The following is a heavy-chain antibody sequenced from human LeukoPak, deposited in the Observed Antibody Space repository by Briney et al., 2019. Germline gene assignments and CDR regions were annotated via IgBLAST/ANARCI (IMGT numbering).Heavy chain of an antibody. CDR3: AKDPYNDSSGYYYVS. J-gene: IGHJ4*02. V-gene: IGHV3-23*01. CDR1: GVTFSSYA. CDR2: ISGSGGST. Sequence: PGGSLRLSCAASGVTFSSYAMSWVRQAPGKGLEWVSAISGSGGSTYYADSVKGRFTISRDNSKNTLYLQMNSLRAEDTAVYYCAKDPYNDSSGYYYVSWGQGTLVTVSS. D-gene: IGHD3-22*01.